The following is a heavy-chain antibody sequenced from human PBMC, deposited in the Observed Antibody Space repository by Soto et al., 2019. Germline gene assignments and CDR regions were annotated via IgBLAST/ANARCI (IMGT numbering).Heavy chain of an antibody. Sequence: GESLKISCKGSGYSFTNYWIAWVRQMPGKGLEWMGIIYPGDSDTRYSPSFQGQVTISADKSISTAYLQWRSLRASDTAMYYCARPRSGSYRLDYYGMDVWGQGTTVTVSS. J-gene: IGHJ6*02. CDR1: GYSFTNYW. V-gene: IGHV5-51*01. CDR2: IYPGDSDT. CDR3: ARPRSGSYRLDYYGMDV. D-gene: IGHD3-10*01.